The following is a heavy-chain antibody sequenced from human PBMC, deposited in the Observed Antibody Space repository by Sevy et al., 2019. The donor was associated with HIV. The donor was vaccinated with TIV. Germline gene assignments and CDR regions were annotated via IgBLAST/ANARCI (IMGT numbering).Heavy chain of an antibody. CDR3: ARDKTILEGRYGMDV. CDR2: ISYDGNNK. D-gene: IGHD3-3*01. J-gene: IGHJ6*02. Sequence: GGSLRLSCTASGFTFSSYAMYWVRQAPGKGLEWVAVISYDGNNKDYADSVKGRFTISRDNSKNSLYLQMNSLRAEDTAVYYCARDKTILEGRYGMDVWGQGTTVTVSS. CDR1: GFTFSSYA. V-gene: IGHV3-30*04.